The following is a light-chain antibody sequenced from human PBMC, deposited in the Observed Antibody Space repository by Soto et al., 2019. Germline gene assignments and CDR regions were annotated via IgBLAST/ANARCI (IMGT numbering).Light chain of an antibody. J-gene: IGKJ1*01. V-gene: IGKV3-11*01. CDR2: DAS. CDR3: XXXSXWPPT. CDR1: QSVSSY. Sequence: EIVLTQSPATLSLSPGERATLSCRASQSVSSYLAWYQQKPGQAPRLLIYDASTRATGIPARFSGSGSGTDFTLTITSLEPXXXXXXXXXXXSXWPPTFGQGTKVEIK.